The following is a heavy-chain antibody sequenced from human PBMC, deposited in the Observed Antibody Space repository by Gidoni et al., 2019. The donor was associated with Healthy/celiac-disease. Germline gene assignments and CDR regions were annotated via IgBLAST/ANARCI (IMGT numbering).Heavy chain of an antibody. V-gene: IGHV3-9*01. J-gene: IGHJ4*02. CDR3: AKDMSGGK. Sequence: EVQLVESGGGLVQPGRSLRLSCAASGFTFEDYAMHWVRQAPGKGLEWVSGISWNSGSIGYADSVKGRFTISRDNAKNSLYLQMNSLRAEDTALYYCAKDMSGGKWGQGTLVTVSS. D-gene: IGHD3-10*02. CDR1: GFTFEDYA. CDR2: ISWNSGSI.